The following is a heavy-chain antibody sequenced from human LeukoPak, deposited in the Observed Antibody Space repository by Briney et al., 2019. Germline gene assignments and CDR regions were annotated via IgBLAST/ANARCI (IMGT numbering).Heavy chain of an antibody. CDR2: IYYSGST. V-gene: IGHV4-59*08. CDR3: ATHHPSGEI. CDR1: GGSISGYY. J-gene: IGHJ4*02. Sequence: PSETLSLTCTVSGGSISGYYWSSIRQPPGKGLEWIWYIYYSGSTNYNPPLKRRVTISVDTCKTQYSLKLSSVTAADTAVYFCATHHPSGEIWGQGTLVTVSS. D-gene: IGHD3-10*01.